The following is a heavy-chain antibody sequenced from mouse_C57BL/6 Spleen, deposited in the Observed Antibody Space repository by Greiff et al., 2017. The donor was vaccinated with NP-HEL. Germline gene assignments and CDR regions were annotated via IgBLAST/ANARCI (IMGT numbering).Heavy chain of an antibody. CDR3: ARTRGISYYYAMDY. CDR2: INPYNGGT. D-gene: IGHD1-3*01. Sequence: VQLQQSGPVLVKPGASVKMSCKASGYTFTDYYMNWVKQSPGKSLEWIGVINPYNGGTSYNQKFKGKATLTVDKSSSTAYMELNSLTSEDSAVYYCARTRGISYYYAMDYWGQGTSVTVSS. V-gene: IGHV1-19*01. J-gene: IGHJ4*01. CDR1: GYTFTDYY.